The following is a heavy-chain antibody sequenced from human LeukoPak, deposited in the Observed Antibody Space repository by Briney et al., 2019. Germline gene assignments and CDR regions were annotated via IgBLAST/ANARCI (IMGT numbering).Heavy chain of an antibody. D-gene: IGHD2-15*01. CDR2: INTKGGT. CDR3: ARDAAGEFDL. Sequence: GGSLRLSCAASGFTFSAHWMNWVRHVPGKGLVWVSHINTKGGTIYADSVRGRFTISRDNAKNTLYLQMNSLRADDTAVYYCARDAAGEFDLWGQGTLVTVSS. V-gene: IGHV3-74*01. CDR1: GFTFSAHW. J-gene: IGHJ4*02.